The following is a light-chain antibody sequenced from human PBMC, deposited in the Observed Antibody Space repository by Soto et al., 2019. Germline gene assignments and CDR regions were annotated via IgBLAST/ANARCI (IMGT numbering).Light chain of an antibody. CDR3: QEYNSYSGT. CDR2: DAS. CDR1: QSLGIW. Sequence: DLQMTQSPSSLSASVGDRVTITCRASQSLGIWLAWHQLKPGKAPKLLIYDASTLKSGVPSKFSGSGSGTKFTLTISSLQPDDFATYYCQEYNSYSGTFGQGTKVDIK. V-gene: IGKV1-5*01. J-gene: IGKJ1*01.